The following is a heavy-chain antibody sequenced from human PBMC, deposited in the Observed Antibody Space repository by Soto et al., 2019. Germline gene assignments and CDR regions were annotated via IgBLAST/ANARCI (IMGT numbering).Heavy chain of an antibody. J-gene: IGHJ6*03. V-gene: IGHV4-59*01. CDR2: IYYSGST. CDR3: ARAVRYFDWLLPEEDYYYYMDV. CDR1: GGSISSYY. Sequence: SETLSLTCTVSGGSISSYYWSWIRQPPGKGLEWIGYIYYSGSTNYNPSLKSRVTISVDTSKNQFSLKLSSVTAADTAVYYCARAVRYFDWLLPEEDYYYYMDVWDKGTTVTVSS. D-gene: IGHD3-9*01.